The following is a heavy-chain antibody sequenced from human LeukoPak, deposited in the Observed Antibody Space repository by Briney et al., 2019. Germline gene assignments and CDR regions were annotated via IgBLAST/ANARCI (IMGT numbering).Heavy chain of an antibody. V-gene: IGHV3-30-3*02. CDR1: GFTFSSYA. Sequence: PGGSLRLSCAASGFTFSSYAMHWVRQAPGKGLEWVAVISYDGSNKYYADSVKGRFTISRDNSKNSLYLQMNSLRTEDTALYYCAKTPLRRVVAAIFDYWGQGTLVTVSS. CDR2: ISYDGSNK. J-gene: IGHJ4*02. CDR3: AKTPLRRVVAAIFDY. D-gene: IGHD2-15*01.